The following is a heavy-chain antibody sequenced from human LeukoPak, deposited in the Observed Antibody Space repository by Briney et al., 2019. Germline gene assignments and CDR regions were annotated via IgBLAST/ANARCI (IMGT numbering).Heavy chain of an antibody. CDR3: ARAYGDYESGYDAFDI. CDR2: IYYSEST. Sequence: PSETLSLTCPVSGGSISSGDYYWSWIREPPGKALECSGYIYYSESTYYNPSLKSRVTISVDTSKNQFSLKLSSVTAADTAVYYCARAYGDYESGYDAFDIWGQGTMVTVSS. CDR1: GGSISSGDYY. D-gene: IGHD4-17*01. J-gene: IGHJ3*02. V-gene: IGHV4-30-4*01.